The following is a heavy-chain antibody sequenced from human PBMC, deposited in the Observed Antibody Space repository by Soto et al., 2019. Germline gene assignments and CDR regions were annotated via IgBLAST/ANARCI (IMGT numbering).Heavy chain of an antibody. Sequence: LRLSCAASGFTFSDYYMSWIRQAPGKGLEWVSYISSSGSTIYYADSVKGRFTISRDNAKNSLYLQMNSLRAEDTAVYYCASTYRYYYDSSSHDAFDIWGQGTMVTVSS. J-gene: IGHJ3*02. CDR2: ISSSGSTI. CDR1: GFTFSDYY. V-gene: IGHV3-11*01. D-gene: IGHD3-22*01. CDR3: ASTYRYYYDSSSHDAFDI.